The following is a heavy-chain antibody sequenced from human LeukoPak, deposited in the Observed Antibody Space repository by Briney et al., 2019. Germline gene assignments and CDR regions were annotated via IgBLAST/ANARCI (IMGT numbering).Heavy chain of an antibody. CDR1: GYSISSGYY. J-gene: IGHJ4*02. Sequence: PSETLSLTCTVSGYSISSGYYWGWIRQPPGKGLEWIGSIYHSGSTYYNPSLKSRVTISVDTSKNQFSLKLSSVTAADTAVYYCARKSTYYDILTGYYNEGLGYWGQGTLVTVSS. CDR2: IYHSGST. D-gene: IGHD3-9*01. V-gene: IGHV4-38-2*02. CDR3: ARKSTYYDILTGYYNEGLGY.